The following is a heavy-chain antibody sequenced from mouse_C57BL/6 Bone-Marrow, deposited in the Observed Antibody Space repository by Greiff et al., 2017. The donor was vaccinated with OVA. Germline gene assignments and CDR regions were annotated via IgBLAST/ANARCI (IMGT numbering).Heavy chain of an antibody. CDR3: VRHGTGDYAMDY. D-gene: IGHD4-1*01. CDR1: GFSFNTYA. J-gene: IGHJ4*01. Sequence: VRLKESGGGLVQPKGSLKLSCAASGFSFNTYAMNWVRQAPGKGLEWVARIRSKSNNYATYYADSVKDRFTISRDDSESMLYLQMNNLETEDTAMYYCVRHGTGDYAMDYWGQGTSVTVSS. CDR2: IRSKSNNYAT. V-gene: IGHV10-1*01.